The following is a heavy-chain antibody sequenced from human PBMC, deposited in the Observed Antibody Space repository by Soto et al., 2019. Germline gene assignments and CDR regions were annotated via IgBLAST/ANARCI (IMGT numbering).Heavy chain of an antibody. CDR3: ARRIGYCSSTSCPAWFDP. J-gene: IGHJ5*02. Sequence: HGESLKISCKGSGYSFTSYWIGWVRQMPGKGLEWMGIIYPGDSDTRYSPSFQGQVTISADKSISTAYLQWSSLKASDTAMYYCARRIGYCSSTSCPAWFDPWGQGTLVTVSS. V-gene: IGHV5-51*01. D-gene: IGHD2-2*01. CDR1: GYSFTSYW. CDR2: IYPGDSDT.